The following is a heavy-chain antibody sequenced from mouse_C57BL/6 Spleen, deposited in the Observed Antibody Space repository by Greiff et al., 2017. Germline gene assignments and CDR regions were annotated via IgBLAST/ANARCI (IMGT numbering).Heavy chain of an antibody. J-gene: IGHJ2*01. Sequence: VKLMESGAELVKPGASVKISCKASGYAFSSYWMNWVKQRPGKGLEWIGQIYPVDGDTNYNGKFKGKATLTADKSSSTAYMQLSSLTSEDSAVYFCARRVYGSSYYFDYWGQGTTLTVSS. CDR2: IYPVDGDT. V-gene: IGHV1-80*01. D-gene: IGHD1-1*01. CDR1: GYAFSSYW. CDR3: ARRVYGSSYYFDY.